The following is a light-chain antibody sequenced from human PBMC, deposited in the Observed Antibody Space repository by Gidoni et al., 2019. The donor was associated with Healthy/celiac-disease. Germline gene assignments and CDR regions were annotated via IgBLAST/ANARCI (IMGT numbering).Light chain of an antibody. CDR3: SSYTSSSTRL. CDR1: SSDVGGYNY. Sequence: QSALTQHASVSGSPGQSITISCTGTSSDVGGYNYVSWYQQHPDKAPKLMIYDVSNRPSGVSTRFSGSKSGNTSSLTLSGLQAEDEADYYCSSYTSSSTRLFGGGTKLTVL. J-gene: IGLJ2*01. CDR2: DVS. V-gene: IGLV2-14*01.